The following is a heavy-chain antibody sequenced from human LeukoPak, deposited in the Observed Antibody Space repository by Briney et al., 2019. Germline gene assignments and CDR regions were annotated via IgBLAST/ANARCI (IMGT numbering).Heavy chain of an antibody. CDR1: GDSW. D-gene: IGHD3-3*01. V-gene: IGHV3-74*01. CDR2: IKTDGSST. Sequence: GGSLRLSCEGSGDSWMHWVRQVPGKGLVWVSRIKTDGSSTSCADSVKGRFTISRDNAENTLYLQMNSLRAEDTAVYYCARGDGVVMNYWGQGTLVTVSS. CDR3: ARGDGVVMNY. J-gene: IGHJ4*02.